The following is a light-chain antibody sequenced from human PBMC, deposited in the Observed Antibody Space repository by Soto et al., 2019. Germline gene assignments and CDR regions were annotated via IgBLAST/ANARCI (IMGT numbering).Light chain of an antibody. CDR2: AAS. Sequence: DIQMTQSASSLSASVGDRVTITCRASQGISNYLAWYQQMPGKVPKLLIYAASTLQSGVPSRFSGSGSGTDFTLTISTLQPADVATYYCQRYNSAPATFGGGTKVEIK. V-gene: IGKV1-27*01. J-gene: IGKJ4*01. CDR1: QGISNY. CDR3: QRYNSAPAT.